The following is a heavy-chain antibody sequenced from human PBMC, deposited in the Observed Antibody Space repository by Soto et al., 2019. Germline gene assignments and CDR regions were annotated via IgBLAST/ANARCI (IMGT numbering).Heavy chain of an antibody. CDR3: AHIVVAGLGYYFDY. CDR1: GFSLSSTRMA. Sequence: QITLKESGPPLVKPTQTLTLTCTFSGFSLSSTRMAVGWIRQPPGKALEWLALIYWDDDKHYSPFLKSRLTIPKNTSKNQVVLTMSNMDPVDTARYYCAHIVVAGLGYYFDYWGQGTLVTVSS. D-gene: IGHD6-19*01. V-gene: IGHV2-5*02. CDR2: IYWDDDK. J-gene: IGHJ4*02.